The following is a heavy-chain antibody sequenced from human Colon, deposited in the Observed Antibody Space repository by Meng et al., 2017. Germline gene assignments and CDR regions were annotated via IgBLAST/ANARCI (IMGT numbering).Heavy chain of an antibody. J-gene: IGHJ4*02. V-gene: IGHV4-61*08. Sequence: VQQQEAVPGLARPSETLSLICLVSGGSVSSAGYQWRWIRQPPGKGLEWIGYASTNYNPSLKSRVTISVDTSKNQFSLRLTSVTAADTAVYYCARDHMGSLDYWGQGILVTVSS. CDR2: AST. CDR1: GGSVSSAGYQ. CDR3: ARDHMGSLDY. D-gene: IGHD1-26*01.